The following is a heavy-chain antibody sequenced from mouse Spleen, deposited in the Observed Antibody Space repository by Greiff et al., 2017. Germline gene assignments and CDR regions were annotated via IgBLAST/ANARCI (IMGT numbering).Heavy chain of an antibody. CDR1: GYTFTSYW. CDR3: AATATGYFDY. CDR2: IDPSDSET. D-gene: IGHD1-2*01. J-gene: IGHJ2*01. Sequence: QVQLQQPGAELVRPGSSVKLSCKASGYTFTSYWMHWVKQRPIQGLEWIGNIDPSDSETHYNQKFKDKATLTVDKSSSTAYMQLSSLTSEDSAGYYCAATATGYFDYWGQGTTLTVSS. V-gene: IGHV1-52*01.